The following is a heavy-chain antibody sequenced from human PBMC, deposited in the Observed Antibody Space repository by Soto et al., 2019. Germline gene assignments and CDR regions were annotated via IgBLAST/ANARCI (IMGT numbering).Heavy chain of an antibody. Sequence: SETLSLTCTVSGGSISSYYWSWIRQPPGKGLEWIGYIYYSGSTNYNPSLKSRVTISVDTSKNQFSLKLSSVTVADTAVYYCARDPAPWGQGALVTVSS. J-gene: IGHJ5*02. CDR3: ARDPAP. V-gene: IGHV4-59*12. CDR2: IYYSGST. CDR1: GGSISSYY.